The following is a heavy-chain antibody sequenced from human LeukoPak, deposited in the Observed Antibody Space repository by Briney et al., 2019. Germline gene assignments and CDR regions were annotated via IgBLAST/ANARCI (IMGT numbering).Heavy chain of an antibody. CDR1: GFTFNNYG. D-gene: IGHD5-12*01. CDR3: TKDGYSGYEARGYFDY. J-gene: IGHJ4*02. Sequence: PGGSLRLSCAASGFTFNNYGMHWVRQAPGKGLEWVAVISYDGSNKYYADSVKGRFTISRDNPKNTLYLQMNSLRAEDTAVYYCTKDGYSGYEARGYFDYWGQGTLVTVSS. V-gene: IGHV3-30*18. CDR2: ISYDGSNK.